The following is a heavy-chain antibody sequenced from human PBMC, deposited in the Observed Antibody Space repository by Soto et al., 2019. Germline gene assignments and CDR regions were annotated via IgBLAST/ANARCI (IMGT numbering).Heavy chain of an antibody. J-gene: IGHJ6*02. V-gene: IGHV1-69*13. CDR2: IIPIFGTA. CDR3: ARGRKAVYYYYYGMDV. Sequence: GASVKVSCKASGGTFSSYAISWVRQAPGQGLEWMGGIIPIFGTANYAQKFQGRVTITADESTSTAYMELSSLRSEDTAVYYCARGRKAVYYYYYGMDVWGQGTTVTVSS. CDR1: GGTFSSYA. D-gene: IGHD6-25*01.